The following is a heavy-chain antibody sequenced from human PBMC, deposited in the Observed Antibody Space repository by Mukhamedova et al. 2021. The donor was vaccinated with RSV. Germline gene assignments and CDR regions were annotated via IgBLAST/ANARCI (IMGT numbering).Heavy chain of an antibody. Sequence: ADSVKGRLAISRDNFKNTLHLQMNSLRAEDTAVYYCAKVDNYYGSGSFTHHLDYWGKGTLVTVSS. D-gene: IGHD3-10*01. CDR3: AKVDNYYGSGSFTHHLDY. J-gene: IGHJ4*01. V-gene: IGHV3-23*01.